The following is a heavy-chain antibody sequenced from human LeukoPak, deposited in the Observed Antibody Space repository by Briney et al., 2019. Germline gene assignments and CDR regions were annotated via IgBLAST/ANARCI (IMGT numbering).Heavy chain of an antibody. Sequence: ASVKVSCKASGGTFSSYAISWVRQAPGQGLEWMGWINPNSGGTNYAQKFQGWVTMTRDTSISTAYMELSRLRSDDTAVYYCARPGYDILTGYYGGNWFDPWGQGTLVTVSS. CDR2: INPNSGGT. D-gene: IGHD3-9*01. J-gene: IGHJ5*02. CDR3: ARPGYDILTGYYGGNWFDP. V-gene: IGHV1-2*04. CDR1: GGTFSSYA.